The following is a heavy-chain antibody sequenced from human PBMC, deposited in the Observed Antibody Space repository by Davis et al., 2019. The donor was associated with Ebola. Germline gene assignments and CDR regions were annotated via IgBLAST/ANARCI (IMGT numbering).Heavy chain of an antibody. Sequence: GESLKISCAASGFTFSDYNMSWMRQAPGKGLEWFSHISSSGTTMSYADSVKGRFTISRDNAQKSVYLQMNSLRVEDTAVYYCARDASLGWGQGTLVTVSS. CDR3: ARDASLG. CDR2: ISSSGTTM. D-gene: IGHD3-16*01. V-gene: IGHV3-11*01. CDR1: GFTFSDYN. J-gene: IGHJ4*02.